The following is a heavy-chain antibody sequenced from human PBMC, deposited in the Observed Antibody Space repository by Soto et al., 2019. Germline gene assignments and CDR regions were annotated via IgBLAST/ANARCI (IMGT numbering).Heavy chain of an antibody. J-gene: IGHJ4*02. CDR3: ARLQSPTGYYTRGFDY. V-gene: IGHV5-10-1*01. Sequence: GQPLKISCKTSGYSFRSYWITWVRQMPGKGLEWMGRIDPSDSYTNYSPSFQGHVTMSVDKSISTAYLQWSSLKASDTAIYYCARLQSPTGYYTRGFDYWGEGALVTVSS. D-gene: IGHD3-3*01. CDR1: GYSFRSYW. CDR2: IDPSDSYT.